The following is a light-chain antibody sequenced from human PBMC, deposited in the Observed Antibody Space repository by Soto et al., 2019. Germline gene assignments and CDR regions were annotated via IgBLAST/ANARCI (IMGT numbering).Light chain of an antibody. CDR1: NNDVGAFNL. Sequence: QSALTQPASVSGSPGQSITISCTGTNNDVGAFNLVSWYQQHPVKAPKLIIFGVTERPSGVSNRFSGSKSGNTASLTISGLQAEDEGDYYCCSYAGSGNYWIFGGGTKLTVL. CDR3: CSYAGSGNYWI. V-gene: IGLV2-23*02. CDR2: GVT. J-gene: IGLJ3*02.